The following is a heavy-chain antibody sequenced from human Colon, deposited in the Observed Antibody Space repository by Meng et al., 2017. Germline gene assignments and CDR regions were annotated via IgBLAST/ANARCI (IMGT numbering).Heavy chain of an antibody. CDR3: ARDPSNRGAFFDP. CDR2: VHDSGDT. V-gene: IGHV4-31*11. D-gene: IGHD3-10*01. Sequence: VQLQESATGLVKPSRTLSLTCVVPGGSISGDGYYWSWIRQHPGKGLEWIGYVHDSGDTYYKSSLKSRITISIDTSENQFSLKLKSVTAADTAVYYCARDPSNRGAFFDPWAQGTLVTVSS. J-gene: IGHJ5*02. CDR1: GGSISGDGYY.